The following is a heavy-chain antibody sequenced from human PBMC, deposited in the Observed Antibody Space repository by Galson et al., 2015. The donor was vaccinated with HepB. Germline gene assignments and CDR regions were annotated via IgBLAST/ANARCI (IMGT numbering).Heavy chain of an antibody. Sequence: SLRLSCAASGFSFRNYVMNWVRQPPGKGLEWVAIISQDGSDTYYEDSVKGRFAISRDNSNNTLYLQMNSLRTGDTAMYYCTKERISIFGVTLVPDSGMDVWGQGTTGTVSS. CDR1: GFSFRNYV. D-gene: IGHD3-3*01. J-gene: IGHJ6*02. V-gene: IGHV3-30*18. CDR2: ISQDGSDT. CDR3: TKERISIFGVTLVPDSGMDV.